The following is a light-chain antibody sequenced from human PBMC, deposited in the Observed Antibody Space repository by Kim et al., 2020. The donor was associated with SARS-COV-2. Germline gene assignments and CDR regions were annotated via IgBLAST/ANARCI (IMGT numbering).Light chain of an antibody. CDR3: QVWDSSTYVV. Sequence: SYELTQPLSVSVALGQTARITCGGNNIGSKTVHWYQQKPGQAPLLAIYRNNNRPSGIPERFSGSNSGNTATLTISSAQAGDEADYYCQVWDSSTYVVFGG. CDR1: NIGSKT. J-gene: IGLJ2*01. V-gene: IGLV3-9*01. CDR2: RNN.